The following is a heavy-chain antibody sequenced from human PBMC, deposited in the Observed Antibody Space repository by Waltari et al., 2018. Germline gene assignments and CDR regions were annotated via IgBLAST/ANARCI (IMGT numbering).Heavy chain of an antibody. CDR1: GYTFTSYD. CDR2: MNTNSGNT. J-gene: IGHJ3*02. V-gene: IGHV1-8*01. CDR3: ARGTGGAFDI. Sequence: QVQLVQSGAEVQKPGASATVSCKASGYTFTSYDINWVQQATGQGVEWMGWMNTNSGNTGYAQKFQSRVTMARNTSISTAYMERSSLRSEDTAVYCCARGTGGAFDIWGQGTMVTVSS. D-gene: IGHD3-16*01.